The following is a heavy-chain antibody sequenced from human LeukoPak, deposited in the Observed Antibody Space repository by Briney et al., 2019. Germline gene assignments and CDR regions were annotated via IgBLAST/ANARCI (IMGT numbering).Heavy chain of an antibody. V-gene: IGHV3-23*01. CDR3: ARSGGYCSSTSCFGRYYYMDV. D-gene: IGHD2-2*01. Sequence: GGSLRLSCAASGFTFSSYAMSWVRQAPAVGLEWVAAISGSGGTKYYADSVKGRFTISRDNSKNTLYLEMNSLRAEDTAVYYCARSGGYCSSTSCFGRYYYMDVWGKGTTVTVSS. J-gene: IGHJ6*03. CDR2: ISGSGGTK. CDR1: GFTFSSYA.